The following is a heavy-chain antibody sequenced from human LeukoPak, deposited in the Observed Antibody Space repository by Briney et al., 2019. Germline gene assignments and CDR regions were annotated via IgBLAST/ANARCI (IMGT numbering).Heavy chain of an antibody. CDR1: GGSISSYY. Sequence: PSETLSLTCTVSGGSISSYYWSWIRQPAGKGLEWIGRIYTSGSTNYNPSLKSRVTMSVDTSKNQFSLKLSSVTAADTAAYYCARDVIAAAGPYWYFDLWGRGTLVTVSS. CDR3: ARDVIAAAGPYWYFDL. CDR2: IYTSGST. J-gene: IGHJ2*01. V-gene: IGHV4-4*07. D-gene: IGHD6-13*01.